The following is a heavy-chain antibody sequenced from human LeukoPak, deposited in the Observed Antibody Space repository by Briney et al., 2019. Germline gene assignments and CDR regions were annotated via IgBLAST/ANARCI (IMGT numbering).Heavy chain of an antibody. J-gene: IGHJ4*02. CDR3: ATDAYSTPLYYFDY. D-gene: IGHD6-13*01. V-gene: IGHV1-2*02. CDR2: ISPNRGGT. Sequence: ASVKVSCKASGYAFTGYYMHWVRQAPGQGLEWMGWISPNRGGTNYEQKFQGRVTMTRDTSISTAYMELSRLRSDDTAVYYCATDAYSTPLYYFDYWGQGTLVTVSS. CDR1: GYAFTGYY.